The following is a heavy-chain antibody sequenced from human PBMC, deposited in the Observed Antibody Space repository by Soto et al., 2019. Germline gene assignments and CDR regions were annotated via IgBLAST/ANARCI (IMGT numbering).Heavy chain of an antibody. J-gene: IGHJ4*02. V-gene: IGHV3-30*18. Sequence: GGSLRLSCAASGFTFSSYGMHWVRQAPGKGLEWVAVISYDGSNKYYADSVKGRFTISRDNSKNTLYLQMNSLRAEDTAVYYCAKDAYSLRFLEWLLYPNSDGPRRSTFDYWGQGTLVTVSS. CDR2: ISYDGSNK. CDR1: GFTFSSYG. D-gene: IGHD3-3*01. CDR3: AKDAYSLRFLEWLLYPNSDGPRRSTFDY.